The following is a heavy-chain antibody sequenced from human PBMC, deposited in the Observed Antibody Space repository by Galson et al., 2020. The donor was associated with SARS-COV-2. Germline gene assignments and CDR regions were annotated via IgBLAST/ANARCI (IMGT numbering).Heavy chain of an antibody. CDR2: ISFDGSNE. Sequence: GGSLRLSCAASGFTFSTYAVHWVRQAPGKGLEWVAVISFDGSNEYYADSMKGRFTISRDNSRNTLYLQMNSLRAEDTAVYYCASTNGGSYLNYFGYWGQGTLVTVSS. CDR3: ASTNGGSYLNYFGY. D-gene: IGHD1-26*01. CDR1: GFTFSTYA. J-gene: IGHJ4*02. V-gene: IGHV3-30-3*01.